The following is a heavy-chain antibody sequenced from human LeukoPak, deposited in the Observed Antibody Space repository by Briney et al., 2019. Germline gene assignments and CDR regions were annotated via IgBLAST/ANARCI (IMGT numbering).Heavy chain of an antibody. J-gene: IGHJ3*02. V-gene: IGHV3-20*04. CDR3: ARDLPRSDAFDI. CDR1: GFTFDDYG. Sequence: GGSLRLSCAASGFTFDDYGMSWVRQAPGKGLEWVSGINWNGGSTGYADSVKGRFTISRDNAKNSLYLQMNSLRAENTALYYCARDLPRSDAFDIWGQGTMVTVSS. CDR2: INWNGGST.